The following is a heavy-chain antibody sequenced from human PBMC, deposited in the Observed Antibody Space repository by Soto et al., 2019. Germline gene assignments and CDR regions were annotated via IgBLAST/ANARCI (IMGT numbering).Heavy chain of an antibody. V-gene: IGHV3-23*01. J-gene: IGHJ6*02. CDR1: GFTFSSYA. Sequence: GFGDPVPHLRLSCAASGFTFSSYAMSWVRQAPGKGLEWVSAISGSGGSTYYADSVKGRFTISRDNSKNTLYLQMNSLRAEDTAVYYCAKDSLYYDFWSGYYAPDLIWVGGMDVWGQGTTVTVSS. D-gene: IGHD3-3*01. CDR3: AKDSLYYDFWSGYYAPDLIWVGGMDV. CDR2: ISGSGGST.